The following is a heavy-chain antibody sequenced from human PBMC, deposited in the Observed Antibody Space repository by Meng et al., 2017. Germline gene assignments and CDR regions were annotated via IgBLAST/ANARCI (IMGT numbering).Heavy chain of an antibody. V-gene: IGHV1-69*05. CDR3: ARGLQGNYDSSGYYSDAFDI. CDR2: IIPIFGTA. D-gene: IGHD3-22*01. J-gene: IGHJ3*02. Sequence: SVKVSCKASGYTFTSYDINWVRQATGQGLEWMGGIIPIFGTANYAQKFQGRVTITTDESTSTAYMELSSLRSEDTAVYYCARGLQGNYDSSGYYSDAFDIWGQGTMVTVSS. CDR1: GYTFTSYD.